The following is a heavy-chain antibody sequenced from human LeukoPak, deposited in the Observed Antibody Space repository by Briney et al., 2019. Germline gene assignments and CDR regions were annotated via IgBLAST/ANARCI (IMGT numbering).Heavy chain of an antibody. CDR1: GYTFTSYY. CDR2: INPSGGST. D-gene: IGHD3-22*01. Sequence: ASVKVSCKASGYTFTSYYMHWVRQAPGQGLEWMGIINPSGGSTSYAQKFQGRVTMTRDMSTSTVYMELSSLRSEDMAVYYCARGPYYYDTSGYYSPPLYYFDYWGQGTLVTVSS. J-gene: IGHJ4*02. V-gene: IGHV1-46*01. CDR3: ARGPYYYDTSGYYSPPLYYFDY.